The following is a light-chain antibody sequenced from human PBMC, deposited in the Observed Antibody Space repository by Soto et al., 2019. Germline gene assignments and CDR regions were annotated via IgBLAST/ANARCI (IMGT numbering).Light chain of an antibody. CDR2: DAS. CDR1: RYISTW. Sequence: DSVMTQSPSTLSTSVGDTITITCRASRYISTWLAWYQQKPGKVPRLLIYDASSLESGVPSRFSGSGSGTEFTLTISSLEPDDFAAYYCQQYKSSSRTFGQGTKVDIK. CDR3: QQYKSSSRT. J-gene: IGKJ1*01. V-gene: IGKV1-5*01.